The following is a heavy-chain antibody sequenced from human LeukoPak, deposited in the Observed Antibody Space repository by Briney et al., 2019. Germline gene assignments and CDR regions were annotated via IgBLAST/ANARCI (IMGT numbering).Heavy chain of an antibody. CDR2: IHTSGST. J-gene: IGHJ4*02. CDR1: GGSISSGNYY. V-gene: IGHV4-61*02. D-gene: IGHD6-19*01. CDR3: ARDYGSGWLY. Sequence: SETLSLTCTVSGGSISSGNYYWSWIRQPAGKGLEWIGRIHTSGSTNYHPSLKSRVTISVDTSKNQFSLKLSSVTAADTAVYYCARDYGSGWLYWGQGTLVTVSS.